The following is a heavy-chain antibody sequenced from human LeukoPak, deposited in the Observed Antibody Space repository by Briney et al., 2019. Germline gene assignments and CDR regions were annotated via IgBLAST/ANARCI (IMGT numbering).Heavy chain of an antibody. D-gene: IGHD6-19*01. CDR1: GFTFSSYE. Sequence: PGGSLRFSCAASGFTFSSYEMNWVRQAPGKGLEWVSYISSSGSTIYYADSVKGRFTISRDNAKNSLYLQMNSLRAEDTAVYYCARGGSGWYVHPLIDYWGQGTLVTVSS. CDR3: ARGGSGWYVHPLIDY. V-gene: IGHV3-48*03. J-gene: IGHJ4*02. CDR2: ISSSGSTI.